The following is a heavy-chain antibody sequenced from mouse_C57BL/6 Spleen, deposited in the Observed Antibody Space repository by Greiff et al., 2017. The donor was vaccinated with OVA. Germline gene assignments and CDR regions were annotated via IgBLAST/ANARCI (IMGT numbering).Heavy chain of an antibody. D-gene: IGHD2-4*01. CDR3: VRPALYYDYTAWFAY. J-gene: IGHJ3*01. Sequence: EVKLMESGGGLVQPKGSLKLSCAASGFSFNTYAMNWVRQAPGKGLEWVARIRSKSNNYATYYADSVKDRFTISRDDSESMLYLQMNNLKTEDTAMYYCVRPALYYDYTAWFAYWGQGTLVTVSA. CDR1: GFSFNTYA. V-gene: IGHV10-1*01. CDR2: IRSKSNNYAT.